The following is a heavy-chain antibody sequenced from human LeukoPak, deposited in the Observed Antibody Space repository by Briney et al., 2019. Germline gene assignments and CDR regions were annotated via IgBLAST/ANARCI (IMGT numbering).Heavy chain of an antibody. CDR2: INHSGTT. D-gene: IGHD3-10*01. V-gene: IGHV4-34*01. J-gene: IGHJ5*02. CDR3: ARAGAWQIDP. Sequence: KPSETLSLTCVVYGGSFNNYYWSWIRQPPGKGLEWIAEINHSGTTNYNPSLKSRVAMSVDTSKNQFSLRLNSVTAADTAVYYCARAGAWQIDPWGQGILVTVSS. CDR1: GGSFNNYY.